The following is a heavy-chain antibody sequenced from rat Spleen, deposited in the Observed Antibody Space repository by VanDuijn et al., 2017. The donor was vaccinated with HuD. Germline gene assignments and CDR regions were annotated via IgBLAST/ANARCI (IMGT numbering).Heavy chain of an antibody. V-gene: IGHV2S63*01. D-gene: IGHD1-10*01. Sequence: EVQPKESGPGLVQPSETLSLTCTVSGFSLTDYAVHWVRQSPGKGLEWMGAVWIGGNTVYNLGLKFRLSINRDTSKSQVFLKMDSLQVEDTAIYYCARQDNYVGFAYWGQGTLVTVSS. CDR2: VWIGGNT. CDR1: GFSLTDYA. J-gene: IGHJ3*01. CDR3: ARQDNYVGFAY.